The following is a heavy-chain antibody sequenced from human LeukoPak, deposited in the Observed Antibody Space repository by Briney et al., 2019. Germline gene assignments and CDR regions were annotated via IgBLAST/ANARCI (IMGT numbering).Heavy chain of an antibody. D-gene: IGHD6-6*01. Sequence: PGRSLRLSCGGSGFIFSSYAINWVRQTPGKGLEWLSAISNDGRHMYYTDSVKGRFTTSRDNSRNTVYLQMNGLRVEDTAVYYCATVMGSSPSTAYFAYWGQGTLVTVSS. J-gene: IGHJ4*02. CDR2: ISNDGRHM. V-gene: IGHV3-23*01. CDR1: GFIFSSYA. CDR3: ATVMGSSPSTAYFAY.